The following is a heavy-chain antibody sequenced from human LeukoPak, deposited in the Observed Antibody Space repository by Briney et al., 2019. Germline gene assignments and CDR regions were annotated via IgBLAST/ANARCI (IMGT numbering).Heavy chain of an antibody. Sequence: GGSLRLSCTASGFTFGDYAMSWVRQAPGKGLEWVGFIRSKAYGGTTEYAASVKGRFTISRDDSKSSAYLQMNSLKTEDTGVYYCTRDREDYDILTYRYYFDYGGQGTLVTVSS. D-gene: IGHD3-9*01. J-gene: IGHJ4*02. CDR3: TRDREDYDILTYRYYFDY. CDR1: GFTFGDYA. V-gene: IGHV3-49*04. CDR2: IRSKAYGGTT.